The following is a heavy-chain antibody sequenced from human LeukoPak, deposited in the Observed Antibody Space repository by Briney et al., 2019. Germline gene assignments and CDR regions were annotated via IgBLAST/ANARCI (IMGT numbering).Heavy chain of an antibody. CDR1: GFTFSSFW. Sequence: PGGSLRLSYAASGFTFSSFWMHWVRQAPGKGLLWVSRIKSDGSTNYADSVKGRFTISRDNAKNTVSLQMNSLRVEDTGVYYCARAPSEIGGYYPEYFRHWGQGTLVTVSS. CDR2: IKSDGST. J-gene: IGHJ1*01. V-gene: IGHV3-74*01. CDR3: ARAPSEIGGYYPEYFRH. D-gene: IGHD3-22*01.